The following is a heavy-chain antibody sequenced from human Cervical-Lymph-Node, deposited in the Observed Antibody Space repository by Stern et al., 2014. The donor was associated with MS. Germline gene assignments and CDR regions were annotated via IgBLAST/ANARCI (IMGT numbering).Heavy chain of an antibody. J-gene: IGHJ4*02. D-gene: IGHD6-19*01. Sequence: QVQLQESGPGLVKPSGTLSLTCAVSGGSISSSNWWSWVRQPPGKGLEGIGEIYHRGGTNYNPSLKSRVTISVDKSKNQFSLKLSSVTAADTAVYYCARVTPEQWLAHFDYWGQGTLVTVSS. CDR2: IYHRGGT. V-gene: IGHV4-4*02. CDR3: ARVTPEQWLAHFDY. CDR1: GGSISSSNW.